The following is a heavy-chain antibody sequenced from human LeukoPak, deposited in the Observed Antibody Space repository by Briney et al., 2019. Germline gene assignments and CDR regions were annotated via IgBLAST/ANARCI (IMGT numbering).Heavy chain of an antibody. D-gene: IGHD5-24*01. Sequence: SETLSLTCTVSGGSISSGFYYWSWIRQPAGKGLEWIGRIYISGSTNYNPSLKSRVTISVDTSKNQFSLKLSSVTAADTAVYYCARVGRQRWLQLHDYWGQGTLVTVSS. J-gene: IGHJ4*02. V-gene: IGHV4-61*02. CDR1: GGSISSGFYY. CDR2: IYISGST. CDR3: ARVGRQRWLQLHDY.